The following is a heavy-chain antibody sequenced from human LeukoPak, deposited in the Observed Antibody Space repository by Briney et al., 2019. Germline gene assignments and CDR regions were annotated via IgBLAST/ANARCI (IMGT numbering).Heavy chain of an antibody. CDR2: IYPYDSDT. D-gene: IGHD1-14*01. CDR1: GYTFTNYW. J-gene: IGHJ4*02. CDR3: ARGPDGAYYFDS. Sequence: SGESLKISCKGSGYTFTNYWIGWVRQMPGKGLEWMGLIYPYDSDTRYSPSFQGQVTISVDKSISTAYLQWTSLKASDTALYFCARGPDGAYYFDSWGQGTLVSVSS. V-gene: IGHV5-51*01.